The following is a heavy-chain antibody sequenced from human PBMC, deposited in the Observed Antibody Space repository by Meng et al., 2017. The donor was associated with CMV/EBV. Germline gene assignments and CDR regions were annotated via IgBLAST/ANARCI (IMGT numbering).Heavy chain of an antibody. CDR2: INHSGST. J-gene: IGHJ4*02. V-gene: IGHV4-34*01. CDR1: GGSFSGYY. Sequence: GPGLFKPSETLSLTCAVYGGSFSGYYWSWSRQPPGKGLEWIGEINHSGSTNYNPSLKSRVTISVDTSKNQFSLKLSSVTAADTAVYYCARGVGATGKADYWGQGTLVTVSS. D-gene: IGHD1-26*01. CDR3: ARGVGATGKADY.